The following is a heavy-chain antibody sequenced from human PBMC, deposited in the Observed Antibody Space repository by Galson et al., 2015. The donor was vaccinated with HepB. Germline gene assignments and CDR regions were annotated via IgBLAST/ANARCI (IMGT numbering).Heavy chain of an antibody. D-gene: IGHD5-24*01. CDR2: ISVYNGDT. V-gene: IGHV1-18*04. J-gene: IGHJ4*02. Sequence: SVKVSCKASGYTFDSYDITWVRQAPGQGLEWMGWISVYNGDTKYARRFQDRVTLTTDKTTSTAYMEPRSLRSDDTGVYFCARDFQMSSISLDFWGQGTLVTVSS. CDR1: GYTFDSYD. CDR3: ARDFQMSSISLDF.